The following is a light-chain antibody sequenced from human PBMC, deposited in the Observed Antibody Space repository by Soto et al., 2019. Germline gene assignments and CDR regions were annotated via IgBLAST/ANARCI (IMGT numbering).Light chain of an antibody. CDR2: AAS. V-gene: IGKV1-6*01. CDR3: LQDYNYPRT. J-gene: IGKJ1*01. Sequence: AIQMTQSPSSLSASVGDRVTITCRASQGIRNDLGWYQQKPGKAPKLLIYAASSLQSGVPSSFSGTGSCTDFTLTISTLQPTDFATYYCLQDYNYPRTFGHGTKVEIK. CDR1: QGIRND.